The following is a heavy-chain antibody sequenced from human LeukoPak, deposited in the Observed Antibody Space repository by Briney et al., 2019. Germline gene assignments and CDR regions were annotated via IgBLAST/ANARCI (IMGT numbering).Heavy chain of an antibody. V-gene: IGHV4-59*13. J-gene: IGHJ4*02. D-gene: IGHD3-3*01. CDR3: ARSHQSGYYLDY. Sequence: SETLSLTCTVYGGSISSYYWSWIRQPPGKGLEWIGYLYYSGSTNYNPSLKSRVTISVDTSKNQCSLKLSSVTAADTAVYYCARSHQSGYYLDYWGQGTLVTVSS. CDR1: GGSISSYY. CDR2: LYYSGST.